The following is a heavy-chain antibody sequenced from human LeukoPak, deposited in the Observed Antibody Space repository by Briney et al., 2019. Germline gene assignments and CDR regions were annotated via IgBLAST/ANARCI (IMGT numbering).Heavy chain of an antibody. Sequence: ASVEVSCKASGYTFNSYDIHWVRQAAGRGLEWMGWVNPKSGNSGYEQKFQGRVTITMNTSISTAYLGLNSLTSEDTAVYYCARPYCSSKTCSRWFDPWGQGTLVTVSA. CDR1: GYTFNSYD. CDR2: VNPKSGNS. V-gene: IGHV1-8*01. CDR3: ARPYCSSKTCSRWFDP. J-gene: IGHJ5*02. D-gene: IGHD2-2*01.